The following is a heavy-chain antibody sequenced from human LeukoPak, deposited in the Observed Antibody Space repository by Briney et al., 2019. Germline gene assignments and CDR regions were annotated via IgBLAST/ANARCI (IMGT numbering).Heavy chain of an antibody. CDR2: IYHSGST. D-gene: IGHD5-18*01. CDR3: ARVSGYSYGSYYYHYMDV. J-gene: IGHJ6*03. V-gene: IGHV4-38-2*02. CDR1: GYSISSGYY. Sequence: SGTLSLTCTVSGYSISSGYYWGWIRQPPGKGLEWIGSIYHSGSTYYNPSLKSRVTISVDTSKNQFSLKLSSVTAADTAVYYCARVSGYSYGSYYYHYMDVWGKGTTVTVSS.